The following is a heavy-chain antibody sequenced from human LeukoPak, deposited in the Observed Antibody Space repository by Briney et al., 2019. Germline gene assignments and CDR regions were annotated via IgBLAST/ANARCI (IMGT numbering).Heavy chain of an antibody. CDR1: GGTFSSYT. J-gene: IGHJ6*03. CDR2: VIPILGIA. Sequence: PSVNLSLTASGGTFSSYTIGWMRQTPGPGLGWKGRVIPILGIANYAQTFQGRVTTTADKSTSTAYMELSSRRSKDTAVYYCARDSTDEYCSSTSCYYPLYYYYYYMDVWGKGTTVTVSS. D-gene: IGHD2-2*01. V-gene: IGHV1-69*04. CDR3: ARDSTDEYCSSTSCYYPLYYYYYYMDV.